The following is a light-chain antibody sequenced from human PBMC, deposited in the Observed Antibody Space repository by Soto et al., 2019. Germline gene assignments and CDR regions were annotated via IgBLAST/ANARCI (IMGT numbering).Light chain of an antibody. CDR3: KQSYCTPRT. J-gene: IGKJ1*01. V-gene: IGKV1-39*01. Sequence: DIQMTQSPSSLSASVGDRVTITCRASQSISSYLNWYQQKPGKAPKLLIYAASSLQSGVPSRFSGSGSGTDFTLTIRSLQLEDFATYYCKQSYCTPRTFGHGTKVDIK. CDR2: AAS. CDR1: QSISSY.